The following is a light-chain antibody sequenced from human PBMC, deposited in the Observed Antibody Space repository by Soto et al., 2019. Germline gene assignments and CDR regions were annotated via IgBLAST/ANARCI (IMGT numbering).Light chain of an antibody. CDR1: QSVLYSSNNKNY. J-gene: IGKJ2*01. CDR2: WAS. Sequence: DIVMTQSPDSLAVSLGERATINCKSSQSVLYSSNNKNYLAWYQQKPGQPPKLLIYWASTRESGVPDRFSGSGSGTDFTLTISSLQPEDVEVYYCQQHYSPPYTFGKGTKLEIK. CDR3: QQHYSPPYT. V-gene: IGKV4-1*01.